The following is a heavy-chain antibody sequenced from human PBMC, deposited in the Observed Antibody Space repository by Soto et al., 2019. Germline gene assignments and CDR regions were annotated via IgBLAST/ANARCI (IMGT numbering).Heavy chain of an antibody. CDR2: IYYTGST. Sequence: QVQLRESGPGLVRPSETLSLTCTVSGGSVTRDSYYWTWIRQSPGKGLEWIGYIYYTGSTNYNPSHRSRVTISLDTSKNKFSLKVTSVTAADTAVYYCASSTLYDTSSWYLDLWGRGTLVTVSS. CDR3: ASSTLYDTSSWYLDL. V-gene: IGHV4-61*01. J-gene: IGHJ2*01. CDR1: GGSVTRDSYY. D-gene: IGHD3-22*01.